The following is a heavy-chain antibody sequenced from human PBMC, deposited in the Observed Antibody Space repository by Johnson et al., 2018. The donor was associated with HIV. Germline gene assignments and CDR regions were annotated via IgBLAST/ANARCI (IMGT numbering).Heavy chain of an antibody. J-gene: IGHJ3*02. Sequence: VQLVESGGGVVQPGRSLRLSCAASGFTFSSYGMHWVRQAPGKGLEWVAVISYDGSNKYYADSVKGRFTISRDNAKNSLYLQMNSLRAEDTAVYYCARYAVDTAMARTRDDAFDIWGQGTMVTVSS. CDR1: GFTFSSYG. CDR3: ARYAVDTAMARTRDDAFDI. CDR2: ISYDGSNK. V-gene: IGHV3-33*05. D-gene: IGHD5-18*01.